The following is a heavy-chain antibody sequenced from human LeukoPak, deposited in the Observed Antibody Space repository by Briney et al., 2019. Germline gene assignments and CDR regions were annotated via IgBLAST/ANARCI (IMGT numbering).Heavy chain of an antibody. Sequence: PSETLSLTCTVSGGSISNYYWAWIRQPPGKGLEWTGYIYDTGSTKYNPSLKSRLTISLHTSRNQFSLNLSSLTAADTAIYYCARVRNYPDAFDIWGQGRMVTVSS. J-gene: IGHJ3*02. V-gene: IGHV4-59*01. D-gene: IGHD5-24*01. CDR2: IYDTGST. CDR1: GGSISNYY. CDR3: ARVRNYPDAFDI.